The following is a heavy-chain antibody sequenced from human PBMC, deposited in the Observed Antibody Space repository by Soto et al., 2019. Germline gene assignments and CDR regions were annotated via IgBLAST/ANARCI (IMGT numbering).Heavy chain of an antibody. CDR2: IFSSGST. D-gene: IGHD5-12*01. V-gene: IGHV4-4*07. Sequence: SETLSLTCTVSGGPINTFYWSGVRQPAGTGLEWIGRIFSSGSTSSNPSLESRVVMSVDTSKNHFSLNLSSVTAADMAVYYCAREGSYSAYNFAHGIQLWSFDFWGQGALVTVSS. CDR3: AREGSYSAYNFAHGIQLWSFDF. J-gene: IGHJ4*02. CDR1: GGPINTFY.